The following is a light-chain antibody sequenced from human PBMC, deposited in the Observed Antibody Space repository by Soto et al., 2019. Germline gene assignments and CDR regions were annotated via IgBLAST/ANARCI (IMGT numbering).Light chain of an antibody. V-gene: IGLV2-14*01. CDR1: SDYIGNFNF. J-gene: IGLJ1*01. Sequence: QSALTQPASVSGSPGQSITISCTGTSDYIGNFNFVSWYQQHPGKAPKLMIYEVTKRPSGVSDRFSGSKSGNTASLTISRLQAEDEADYYCSSYITTSSRVFGTGTQLTVL. CDR2: EVT. CDR3: SSYITTSSRV.